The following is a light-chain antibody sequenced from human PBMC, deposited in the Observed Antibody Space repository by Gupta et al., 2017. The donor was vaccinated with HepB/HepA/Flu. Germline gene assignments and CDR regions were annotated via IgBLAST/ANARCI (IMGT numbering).Light chain of an antibody. V-gene: IGKV1-39*01. CDR1: QSICFY. J-gene: IGKJ2*01. CDR2: NAS. Sequence: DIQMTQSPSPLSASVGDRVTITCRASQSICFYLNWYQQKPGNAPELLIYNASSLETGVPSRFSGSGSGTDFTLTISSLQPEDFATYYCQQSFSPPRNFGQGTKLEIK. CDR3: QQSFSPPRN.